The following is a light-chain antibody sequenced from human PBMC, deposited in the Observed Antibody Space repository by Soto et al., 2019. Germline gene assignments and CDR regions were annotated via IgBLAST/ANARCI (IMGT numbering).Light chain of an antibody. CDR3: QHYRNWPTT. J-gene: IGKJ3*01. CDR2: YAS. Sequence: EMVMTQSPATLSVSPGERVTLSCRASESVHSNLAWYQQKPGQGPSLLIYYASTRVTGVPDRFSGSGSGTDFTLTISSLQSGDFGVYYFQHYRNWPTTFGPGTKVKIK. CDR1: ESVHSN. V-gene: IGKV3-15*01.